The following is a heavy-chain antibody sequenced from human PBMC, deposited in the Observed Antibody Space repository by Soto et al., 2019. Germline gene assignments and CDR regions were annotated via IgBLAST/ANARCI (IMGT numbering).Heavy chain of an antibody. D-gene: IGHD3-22*01. CDR3: ARHGGVVDHYVPLDY. CDR2: ISSSSSYT. V-gene: IGHV3-11*06. Sequence: QVQLVESGGGLVKLGGSLRLSCAASGFTISDYYMSWIRQAPGKGLEWVSYISSSSSYTNYADSVKGRFTISRDNAKNSLYLQMNSLRAEDTAVYYCARHGGVVDHYVPLDYWGQGTLVTVSS. CDR1: GFTISDYY. J-gene: IGHJ4*02.